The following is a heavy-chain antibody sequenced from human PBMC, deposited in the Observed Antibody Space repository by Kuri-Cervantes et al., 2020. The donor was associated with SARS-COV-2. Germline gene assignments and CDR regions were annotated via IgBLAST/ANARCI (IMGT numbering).Heavy chain of an antibody. Sequence: GESLKISCAASGFTFSSYAMHWVRQAPGKGMEWVAVISYDASNKYYADSVKGRFTITRDNSKNTLYLQMNSLRAEDTAVYYCARDLFGGGSYYYGMDVWGQGTTVTVSS. CDR3: ARDLFGGGSYYYGMDV. J-gene: IGHJ6*02. CDR2: ISYDASNK. CDR1: GFTFSSYA. D-gene: IGHD4-23*01. V-gene: IGHV3-30-3*01.